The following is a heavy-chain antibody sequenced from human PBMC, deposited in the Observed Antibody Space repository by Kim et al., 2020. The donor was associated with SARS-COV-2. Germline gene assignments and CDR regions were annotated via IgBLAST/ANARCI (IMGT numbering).Heavy chain of an antibody. J-gene: IGHJ4*02. CDR1: GLNFDDYA. V-gene: IGHV3-49*03. CDR3: SSGPYYYDSPAYYNDD. D-gene: IGHD3-22*01. Sequence: GGSLRLSCTTSGLNFDDYAMSWFRQAPGKGLEWVAFIRSKRYGETTEYAASVKGRFTISRDDSKRNAYLQMNGLKTEDTSVYDCSSGPYYYDSPAYYNDDWGQGTLVTVSS. CDR2: IRSKRYGETT.